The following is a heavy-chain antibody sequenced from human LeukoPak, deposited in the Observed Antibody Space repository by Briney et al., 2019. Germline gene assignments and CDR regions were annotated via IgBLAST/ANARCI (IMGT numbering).Heavy chain of an antibody. CDR2: IKPDRCEK. V-gene: IGHV3-7*01. D-gene: IGHD3-3*01. CDR3: ARLREIPVFGVVTKSTSYFDY. CDR1: GFTFSRYW. J-gene: IGHJ4*02. Sequence: GGSLRLSCAASGFTFSRYWMSWVRQAPGKGLEVVANIKPDRCEKYYVDSVKGRFTISRDNAKNSLYLQMNSLRAEDTAVYYCARLREIPVFGVVTKSTSYFDYWGQGTLVTVSS.